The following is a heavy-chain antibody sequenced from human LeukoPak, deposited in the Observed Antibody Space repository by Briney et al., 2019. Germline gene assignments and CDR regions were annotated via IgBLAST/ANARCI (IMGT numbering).Heavy chain of an antibody. Sequence: ASVKVSCKASGYTFTSYYMHWVRQAPGQGLEWMGWINPNSGGTNYAQKFQGRVTMTRDTSISTAYMELSRLRSDDTAVYYCARVAFYYGSGSYYGYWGQGTLVTVSS. CDR1: GYTFTSYY. CDR2: INPNSGGT. V-gene: IGHV1-2*02. D-gene: IGHD3-10*01. CDR3: ARVAFYYGSGSYYGY. J-gene: IGHJ4*02.